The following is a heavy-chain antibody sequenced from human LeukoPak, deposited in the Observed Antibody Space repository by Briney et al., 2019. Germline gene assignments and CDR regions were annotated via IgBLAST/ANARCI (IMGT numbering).Heavy chain of an antibody. D-gene: IGHD3-22*01. J-gene: IGHJ4*02. Sequence: GGSLRLSCAASGFTFSSYAMHWVRQAPGKGLEWVAVISYDGSNKYYADSVKGRFTISRDNSKNTLYLQMDSLRAEDTAVYYCARLHYYDSMGVDYWGQGTLVTVSS. CDR2: ISYDGSNK. CDR1: GFTFSSYA. CDR3: ARLHYYDSMGVDY. V-gene: IGHV3-30*04.